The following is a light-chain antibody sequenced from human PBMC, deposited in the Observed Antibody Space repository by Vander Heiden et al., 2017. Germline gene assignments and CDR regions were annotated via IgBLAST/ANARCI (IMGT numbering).Light chain of an antibody. CDR3: QSYDSSLSGSL. CDR1: SSNIGAGYD. V-gene: IGLV1-40*01. J-gene: IGLJ2*01. CDR2: ANS. Sequence: QSVLTQPPSLSGAPGQRVTFPCTGSSSNIGAGYDVHWYQQLPETAPKPLISANSNRPSGVPDRFSGSKSGTSASLAITGLQAEDEADYYCQSYDSSLSGSLFGGGTKLTVL.